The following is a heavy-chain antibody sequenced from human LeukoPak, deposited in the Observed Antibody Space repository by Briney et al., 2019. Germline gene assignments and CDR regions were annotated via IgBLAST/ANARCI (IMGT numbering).Heavy chain of an antibody. J-gene: IGHJ4*02. CDR3: ARVGYDFWSGHTPFDY. D-gene: IGHD3-3*01. CDR1: GFTFSSYW. V-gene: IGHV3-7*01. Sequence: GGSLRLSCAASGFTFSSYWMSWVRQAPGKGLEWVANIKQDGSEKYYVDSVKGQFTISRDNAKNSLYLQMNSLRAEDTAVYYCARVGYDFWSGHTPFDYWGQGTLVTVSS. CDR2: IKQDGSEK.